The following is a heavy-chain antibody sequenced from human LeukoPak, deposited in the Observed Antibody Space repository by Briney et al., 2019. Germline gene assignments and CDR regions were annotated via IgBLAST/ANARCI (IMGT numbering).Heavy chain of an antibody. CDR2: IYYTGST. CDR3: ARYREVGATVDY. CDR1: SGSISRYY. J-gene: IGHJ4*02. D-gene: IGHD1-26*01. Sequence: SETLSLTCTVSSGSISRYYWSWIRQPPGKGLDWIGYIYYTGSTYYNPSLKSRVTISVDTSKNQFSLKLNSVTAADTAVYYCARYREVGATVDYWGQGTLVTVSS. V-gene: IGHV4-59*01.